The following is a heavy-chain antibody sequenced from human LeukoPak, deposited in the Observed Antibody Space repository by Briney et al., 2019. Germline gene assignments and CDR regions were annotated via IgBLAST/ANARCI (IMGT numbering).Heavy chain of an antibody. CDR1: GYTFTSYD. J-gene: IGHJ6*02. CDR3: ARVSGYYDFWSGYYTGAYYYYGMDV. V-gene: IGHV1-8*01. Sequence: ASVKVSCKASGYTFTSYDINWVRQATGQGLEWMGWMNPNSGNTGYAQKFQGRVTMTRNTSISTAYMELSSLRSGDTAVYYCARVSGYYDFWSGYYTGAYYYYGMDVWGQGTTVTVSS. CDR2: MNPNSGNT. D-gene: IGHD3-3*01.